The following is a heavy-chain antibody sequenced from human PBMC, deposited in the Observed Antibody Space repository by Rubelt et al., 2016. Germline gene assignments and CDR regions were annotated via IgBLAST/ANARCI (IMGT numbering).Heavy chain of an antibody. Sequence: SYSMNWVRQAPGKGLEWVSSISSSSSYIYYADSVKGRFTISRDNAKNSLYLQMNSLRAEDTAVYYCARAVLGDSSGLYFDYWGQGTLVTVSS. J-gene: IGHJ4*02. CDR3: ARAVLGDSSGLYFDY. CDR1: SYS. V-gene: IGHV3-21*01. CDR2: ISSSSSYI. D-gene: IGHD3-22*01.